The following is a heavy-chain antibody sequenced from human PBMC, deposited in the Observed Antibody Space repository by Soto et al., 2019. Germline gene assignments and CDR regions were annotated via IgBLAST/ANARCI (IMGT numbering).Heavy chain of an antibody. CDR1: GFTFSSNA. V-gene: IGHV3-23*01. CDR3: GKGTWGAFDI. Sequence: EVQLLESGGGLVQPGGSLRLSCVASGFTFSSNAMSWVRQAPGKGLEWVSHITSGSGGGTYYAYSLKCRFTISRDNAKNTLYMQMNSLRVEDTAVYYCGKGTWGAFDIWGHGTLVTVSS. J-gene: IGHJ3*02. D-gene: IGHD7-27*01. CDR2: ITSGSGGGT.